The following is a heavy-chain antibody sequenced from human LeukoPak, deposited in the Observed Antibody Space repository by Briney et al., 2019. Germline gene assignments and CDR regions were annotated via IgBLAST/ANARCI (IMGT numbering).Heavy chain of an antibody. Sequence: SETLPLTCAVSGYSISSSYYWGWIRQPPGKGLEWIGTISHSGTTFYNSSLQTRVTISLDTSRNHFSLNLTSMTAADTAVYYCATFFGVIDDPFDYWGQGTLVTVSS. V-gene: IGHV4-38-2*01. CDR1: GYSISSSYY. CDR3: ATFFGVIDDPFDY. J-gene: IGHJ4*02. D-gene: IGHD3-3*01. CDR2: ISHSGTT.